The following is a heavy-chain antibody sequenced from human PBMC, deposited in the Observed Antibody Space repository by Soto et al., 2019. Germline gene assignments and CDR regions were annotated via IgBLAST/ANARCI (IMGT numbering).Heavy chain of an antibody. CDR3: ARMGDVPYYYYGMDV. CDR2: INGYNGNT. V-gene: IGHV1-18*01. CDR1: GYIFTSYG. Sequence: QFQLVQSGAEVKKPGASVKVSCKASGYIFTSYGVSWVRQAPGQGLEWLGWINGYNGNTNYGQNFQGRVTMTTDTSTSTAYMELRSLRSDDTAVYYCARMGDVPYYYYGMDVCGQGTTVIVSS. J-gene: IGHJ6*02. D-gene: IGHD2-21*02.